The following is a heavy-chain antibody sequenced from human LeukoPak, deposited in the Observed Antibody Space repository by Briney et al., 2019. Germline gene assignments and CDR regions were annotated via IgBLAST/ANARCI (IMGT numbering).Heavy chain of an antibody. CDR2: ISGSGGST. Sequence: PGGSLRLSCAASGFSFSSYAVSWVRQAPGKGLEWVSAISGSGGSTYYADSVKGRFTISRDNPKNTLYLQMNSLRAEDTAVYYCAKGPTYYYGSGNYFSDYWGQGTLVTVSS. CDR3: AKGPTYYYGSGNYFSDY. V-gene: IGHV3-23*01. D-gene: IGHD3-10*01. CDR1: GFSFSSYA. J-gene: IGHJ4*02.